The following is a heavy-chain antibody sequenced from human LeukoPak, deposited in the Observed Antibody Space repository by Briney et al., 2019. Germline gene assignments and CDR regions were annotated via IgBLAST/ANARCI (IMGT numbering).Heavy chain of an antibody. CDR1: GFTFSSYA. V-gene: IGHV3-30-3*01. D-gene: IGHD4-11*01. Sequence: PGGSLRLSCAASGFTFSSYAMHWVRQAPGKGLEWVAVISYDGSNKYYADSVKGRFTISRDNSKNTLYLQMNSLRAEDTAVYYCARVGLQDYFDYWGQGTLVTVSS. J-gene: IGHJ4*02. CDR2: ISYDGSNK. CDR3: ARVGLQDYFDY.